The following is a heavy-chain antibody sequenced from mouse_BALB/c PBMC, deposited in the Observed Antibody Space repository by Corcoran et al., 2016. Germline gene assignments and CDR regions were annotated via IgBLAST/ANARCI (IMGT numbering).Heavy chain of an antibody. D-gene: IGHD2-12*01. CDR2: INPYNDGT. J-gene: IGHJ1*01. CDR1: GYTFTSYV. V-gene: IGHV1S136*01. CDR3: DSGYFDV. Sequence: EVQLQQSGPELVKPGASVKMSCKASGYTFTSYVMHWVKQKPGQGLEWSGYINPYNDGTKYNEKVKGKDTLTSDKSSSTAYMELSSLTSADYASYYCDSGYFDVWGAGTTVTVSS.